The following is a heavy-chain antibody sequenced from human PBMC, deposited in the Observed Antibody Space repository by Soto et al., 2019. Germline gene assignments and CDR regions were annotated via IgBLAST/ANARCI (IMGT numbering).Heavy chain of an antibody. CDR1: GYTFTSYY. V-gene: IGHV1-46*01. D-gene: IGHD4-17*01. Sequence: ASVKVSCKASGYTFTSYYMHWVRQAPGQGLEWMGIINPSGGSTNYNPSLKSRVTISLDTAKNQFSLKLNSVTAADTAVYHCARGSDGDSVGFYYYAMDVWGQGTTVTVSS. CDR2: INPSGGST. CDR3: ARGSDGDSVGFYYYAMDV. J-gene: IGHJ6*02.